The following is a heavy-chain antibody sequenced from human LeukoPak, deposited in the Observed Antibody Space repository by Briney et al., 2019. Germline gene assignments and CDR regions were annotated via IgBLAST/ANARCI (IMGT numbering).Heavy chain of an antibody. J-gene: IGHJ4*02. V-gene: IGHV4/OR15-8*01. D-gene: IGHD3-16*02. CDR1: GGSIDSTNW. CDR2: IHHDGRI. CDR3: ARSHDHLWGNYPDY. Sequence: PSETLSLTCDVSGGSIDSTNWWNWVRQPPGKGLEWIGEIHHDGRINYNPSLKSRVTLSVDKSKNQFSLRLNSVTAADTAMYYCARSHDHLWGNYPDYWGQGTLVTVSS.